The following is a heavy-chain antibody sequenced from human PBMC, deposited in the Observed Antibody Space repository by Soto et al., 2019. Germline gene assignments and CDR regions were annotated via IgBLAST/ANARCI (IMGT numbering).Heavy chain of an antibody. J-gene: IGHJ5*02. CDR3: ARERYSYGYGWFDP. CDR1: GYTFTGYY. Sequence: ASVKVSCKASGYTFTGYYMHWVRQAPGQGLEWMGWINPNSGGTNYAQKFQGRVTMTRDTSISTAYMELSRLRSDDTAVYYCARERYSYGYGWFDPWGQGTLVTVSS. CDR2: INPNSGGT. V-gene: IGHV1-2*02. D-gene: IGHD5-18*01.